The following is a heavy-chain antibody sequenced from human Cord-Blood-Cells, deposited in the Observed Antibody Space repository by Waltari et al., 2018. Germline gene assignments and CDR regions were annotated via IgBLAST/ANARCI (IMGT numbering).Heavy chain of an antibody. CDR2: IYHSGST. CDR3: ARGLEWLLYYFDY. V-gene: IGHV4-38-2*01. D-gene: IGHD3-3*01. CDR1: GYSISSGYY. Sequence: QVQLQESGPGLVKPSETLSLTCAVSGYSISSGYYWGWIRQPPGKGLEWIGSIYHSGSTYYNPSLKSRVTISVDTSKNQFSLKLSSVTAADTAVYYCARGLEWLLYYFDYWGQGTLVTVSS. J-gene: IGHJ4*02.